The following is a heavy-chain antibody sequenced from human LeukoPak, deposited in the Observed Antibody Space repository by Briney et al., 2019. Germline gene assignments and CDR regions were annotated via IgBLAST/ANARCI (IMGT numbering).Heavy chain of an antibody. V-gene: IGHV1-8*01. CDR1: GYTFTSYD. CDR3: ARARGWYGYFDY. J-gene: IGHJ4*02. D-gene: IGHD6-19*01. Sequence: ASVTVSCKASGYTFTSYDINWVRQAPGQGLEWMGWMNPNSGNTGYAQKFQGRVTMTRNTSISTAYMELSSLRSEDTAVYYCARARGWYGYFDYWGQGTLVTVSS. CDR2: MNPNSGNT.